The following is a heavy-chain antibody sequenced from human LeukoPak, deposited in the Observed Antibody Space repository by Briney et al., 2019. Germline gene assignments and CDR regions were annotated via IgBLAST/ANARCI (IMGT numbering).Heavy chain of an antibody. CDR3: TKDYYNSGSSAYDY. Sequence: PGGSLRLSCVVSGLSFNKDVMSWFRQAPGKGLEWVSGISWNSGSIGYADSMKGRFTISRDNAKNSLYLQMSSLNAEDTALYYCTKDYYNSGSSAYDYWGQGILVTVSS. CDR1: GLSFNKDV. V-gene: IGHV3-9*01. J-gene: IGHJ4*02. CDR2: ISWNSGSI. D-gene: IGHD3-10*01.